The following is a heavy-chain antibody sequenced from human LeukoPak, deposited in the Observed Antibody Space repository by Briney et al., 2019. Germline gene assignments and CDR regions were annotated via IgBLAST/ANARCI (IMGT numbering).Heavy chain of an antibody. CDR1: GGSISSYY. CDR2: IYTSGST. J-gene: IGHJ4*02. CDR3: ARDRDYYGSGSYYYFDY. D-gene: IGHD3-10*01. V-gene: IGHV4-4*07. Sequence: SETLSLTCTVSGGSISSYYWSWIRQPAGKGLEWIGRIYTSGSTNYNPSLKSRVTMSVGTSKNQFSLKLSSVTAADTAVYYCARDRDYYGSGSYYYFDYWGQGTLVTVSS.